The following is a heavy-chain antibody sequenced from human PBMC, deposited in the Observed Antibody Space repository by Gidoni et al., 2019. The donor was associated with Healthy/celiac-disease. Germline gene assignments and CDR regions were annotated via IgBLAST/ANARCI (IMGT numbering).Heavy chain of an antibody. J-gene: IGHJ6*02. Sequence: QVQLVESGGGVVQPGRSLRLSCAASGFTFSSYGMHWVRQAPGKGLEWVAVIWYDGSNKYYADSVKGRFTISRDNSKNTLYLQMNSLRAEDTAVYYCARDRKKQLVRHYYYGMDVWGQGTTVTVTS. CDR1: GFTFSSYG. CDR3: ARDRKKQLVRHYYYGMDV. D-gene: IGHD6-6*01. V-gene: IGHV3-33*01. CDR2: IWYDGSNK.